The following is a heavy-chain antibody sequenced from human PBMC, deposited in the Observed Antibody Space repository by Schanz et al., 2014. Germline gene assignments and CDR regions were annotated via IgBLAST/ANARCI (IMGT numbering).Heavy chain of an antibody. CDR2: IRSKDYGGPP. V-gene: IGHV3-49*04. J-gene: IGHJ5*02. Sequence: EEQLVESGGGLVQPGRSLTLSCTTSGFTFTDHALSWVRQAPGQGLQWVGFIRSKDYGGPPEYVAPVKGRFTISRDDSRGIAYLHMTSLKTEDTGVYYCTRDSRTWNNWFDPWGQGTRVTVSS. CDR1: GFTFTDHA. D-gene: IGHD1-1*01. CDR3: TRDSRTWNNWFDP.